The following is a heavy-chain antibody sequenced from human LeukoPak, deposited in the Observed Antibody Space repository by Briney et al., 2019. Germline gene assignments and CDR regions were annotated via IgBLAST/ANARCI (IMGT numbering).Heavy chain of an antibody. J-gene: IGHJ4*02. V-gene: IGHV1-2*06. CDR2: INPNSDGT. CDR1: GYSFSDYY. D-gene: IGHD2-21*02. Sequence: GASVKVSCKASGYSFSDYYMHWVRQAPGQGLEWMGRINPNSDGTLYAQEFQGRVTMTSDTSINTAYMELSSLRSDDTAVYYCAKLDCGGDCHFPLQYWGQGTLVTVSS. CDR3: AKLDCGGDCHFPLQY.